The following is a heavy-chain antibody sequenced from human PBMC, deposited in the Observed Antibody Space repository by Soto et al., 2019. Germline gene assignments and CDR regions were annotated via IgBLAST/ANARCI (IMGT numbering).Heavy chain of an antibody. V-gene: IGHV3-33*01. J-gene: IGHJ6*02. CDR2: IWYDGSNK. D-gene: IGHD1-26*01. Sequence: GGSLRLSCAASGFTFSSYGMHWVRQAPGKGLEWVAVIWYDGSNKYYADSVKGRFTISRDNSKNTLYLQMNSLRAEDTAVYYCARETYSGSVYYYYYGMDVWGQGTTVTVSS. CDR1: GFTFSSYG. CDR3: ARETYSGSVYYYYYGMDV.